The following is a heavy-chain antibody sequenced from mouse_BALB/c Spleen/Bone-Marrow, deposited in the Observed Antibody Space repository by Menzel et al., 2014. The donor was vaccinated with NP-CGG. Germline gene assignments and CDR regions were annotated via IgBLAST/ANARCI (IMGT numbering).Heavy chain of an antibody. CDR3: ARGAMITTGYFDY. CDR2: IYYSGTI. D-gene: IGHD2-4*01. V-gene: IGHV3-5*02. CDR1: GISITTGNYR. J-gene: IGHJ2*01. Sequence: VQLQQSGPGLVKPSQTVSLTCTVTGISITTGNYRWSWIRQFPGNKLEWIGYIYYSGTITYNPSLTSRTTITRDTSKXXXXXXXXXLTAEDTATYYCARGAMITTGYFDYWGQGTTLTVSS.